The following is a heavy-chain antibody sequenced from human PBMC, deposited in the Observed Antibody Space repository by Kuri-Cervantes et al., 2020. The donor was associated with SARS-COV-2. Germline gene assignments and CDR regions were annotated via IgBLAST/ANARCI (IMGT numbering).Heavy chain of an antibody. Sequence: GESLKISCAASGFTFSGYAMNWVRQAPGRGLEWVSVIYSGGSTYYADSVKGRFTISRDNSKNTLYLQMNSLRAEDTAVYYCAKAKDCSSTSCYFGAFDIWGQGTMVTVSS. CDR2: IYSGGST. D-gene: IGHD2-2*01. CDR3: AKAKDCSSTSCYFGAFDI. V-gene: IGHV3-53*01. J-gene: IGHJ3*02. CDR1: GFTFSGYA.